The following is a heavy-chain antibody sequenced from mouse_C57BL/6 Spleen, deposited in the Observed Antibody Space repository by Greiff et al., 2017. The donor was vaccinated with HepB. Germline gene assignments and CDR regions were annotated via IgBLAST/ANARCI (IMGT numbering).Heavy chain of an antibody. CDR1: GFTFSSYG. J-gene: IGHJ2*01. V-gene: IGHV5-6*01. Sequence: EVQGVESGGDLVKPGGSLKLSCAASGFTFSSYGMSWVRQTPDKRLEWVATISSGGSYTYYPDSVKGRFTISRDNAKNTLYLQMSSLKSEDTAMYYCERPKDYGSIDYWGQGTTLTVSS. D-gene: IGHD1-1*01. CDR3: ERPKDYGSIDY. CDR2: ISSGGSYT.